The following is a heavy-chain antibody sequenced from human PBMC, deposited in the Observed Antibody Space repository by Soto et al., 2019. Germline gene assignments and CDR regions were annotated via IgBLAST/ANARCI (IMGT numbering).Heavy chain of an antibody. Sequence: SETRSLTCTVSGGSISSYYWSWIRQPPGKGLEWIGYIYYSGSTNYNPSLKSRVTISVDTSKNQFSLKLSSVTAADTAVYYCARHLVVRGTSYYYYGMDAWGQGTTVTVSS. J-gene: IGHJ6*02. D-gene: IGHD3-10*01. CDR2: IYYSGST. CDR3: ARHLVVRGTSYYYYGMDA. V-gene: IGHV4-59*08. CDR1: GGSISSYY.